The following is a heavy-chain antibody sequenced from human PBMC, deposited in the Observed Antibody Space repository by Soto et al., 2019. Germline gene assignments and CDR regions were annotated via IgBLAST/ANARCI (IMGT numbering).Heavy chain of an antibody. V-gene: IGHV4-31*03. CDR3: ARGGGYGSGDYYGAEY. J-gene: IGHJ4*02. CDR2: IYYSGST. Sequence: QVQLQESGPGLVKPSQTLSLTCTVSGGSISSGGYYWGWIRQLPGKGLEWIGHIYYSGSTYYNPSLKSRLKISVDTSKNRFSLKLSSVTAADTAVYYCARGGGYGSGDYYGAEYWGQGTLVTVSS. D-gene: IGHD3-10*01. CDR1: GGSISSGGYY.